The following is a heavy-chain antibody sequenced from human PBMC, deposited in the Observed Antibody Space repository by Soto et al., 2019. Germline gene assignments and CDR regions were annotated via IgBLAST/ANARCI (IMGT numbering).Heavy chain of an antibody. J-gene: IGHJ1*01. CDR3: ARGRGPGYRSSWAAEYFQH. CDR2: ISSSSSYI. CDR1: GFTFSSYS. Sequence: GGSLRLSCAASGFTFSSYSMNWVRQAPGKGLEWVSSISSSSSYIYYADSVKGRFTISRDNAKNSLYLQMNSLRAEDTAVYYCARGRGPGYRSSWAAEYFQHWGQGTLVTVSS. V-gene: IGHV3-21*01. D-gene: IGHD6-13*01.